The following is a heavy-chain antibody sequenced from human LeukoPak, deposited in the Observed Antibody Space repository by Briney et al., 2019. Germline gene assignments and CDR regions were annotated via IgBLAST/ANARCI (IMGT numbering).Heavy chain of an antibody. Sequence: GRSLRLSCAASGFTFSNYGMHWARQAPGRGLEWVAVISYDGGNKYYADSVKGRFTISRDDSKNTLYVQMNSLRADDTAVYYCARSLFSSSQHFDYWGQGTLVTVSS. D-gene: IGHD6-13*01. CDR3: ARSLFSSSQHFDY. V-gene: IGHV3-30*03. CDR2: ISYDGGNK. CDR1: GFTFSNYG. J-gene: IGHJ4*02.